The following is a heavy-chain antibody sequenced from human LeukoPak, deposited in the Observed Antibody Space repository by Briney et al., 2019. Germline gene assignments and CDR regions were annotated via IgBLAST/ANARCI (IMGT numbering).Heavy chain of an antibody. V-gene: IGHV3-21*01. CDR3: ARDFSGWSDAFDI. Sequence: GGSLRLSCAASGFTFNNYIMNWVRQAPGKGLEWVSSISGSSSYIYYADSVKGRFTISRDNAKNSLYLQMNSLRAEDTAVYYCARDFSGWSDAFDIWGQGTMVTVSS. CDR2: ISGSSSYI. D-gene: IGHD6-19*01. CDR1: GFTFNNYI. J-gene: IGHJ3*02.